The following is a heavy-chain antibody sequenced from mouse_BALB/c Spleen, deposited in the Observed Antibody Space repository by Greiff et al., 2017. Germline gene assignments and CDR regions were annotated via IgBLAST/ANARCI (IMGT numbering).Heavy chain of an antibody. CDR3: KRFMDY. CDR2: ISTYYGDA. CDR1: GYTFTDYA. V-gene: IGHV1S137*01. Sequence: VQLQHSGAELVRPGVSVKISCKGSGYTFTDYAMHWVKQSHAKSLEWIGVISTYYGDASYNQKFKGKATMTVDKSSSTAYMELARLTSEDSAVYFCKRFMDYWGQGTTLTVSS. D-gene: IGHD1-1*01. J-gene: IGHJ2*01.